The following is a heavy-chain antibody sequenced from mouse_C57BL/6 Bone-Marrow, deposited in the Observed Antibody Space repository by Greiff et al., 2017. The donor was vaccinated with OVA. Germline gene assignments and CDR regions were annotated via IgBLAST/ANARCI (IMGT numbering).Heavy chain of an antibody. J-gene: IGHJ3*01. Sequence: VQLQQSGTVLARPGASVKMSCKTSGYTFTSYWMHWVKQRPGQGLEWIGAIYPGNSDTSYNQKFKGKAKLTAVTSASTAYMELSSLTNEDSAVYYCTREDYGSSPPWFAYWGQGTLVTVSA. V-gene: IGHV1-5*01. CDR3: TREDYGSSPPWFAY. CDR1: GYTFTSYW. D-gene: IGHD1-1*01. CDR2: IYPGNSDT.